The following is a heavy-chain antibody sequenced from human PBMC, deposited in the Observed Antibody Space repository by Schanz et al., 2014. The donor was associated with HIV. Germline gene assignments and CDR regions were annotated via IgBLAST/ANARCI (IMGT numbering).Heavy chain of an antibody. J-gene: IGHJ5*02. CDR3: VGHGSSSS. Sequence: VQLVESGGGVVQPGRSLRLSCAASGFTFSSYGFHWVRQAPGKGLEWVSDIRGGAGGTYYADSVKGRFTISRDNSKSTLYLQMNRLRAEDTAVYYCVGHGSSSSWGLGTLVTVSS. V-gene: IGHV3-23*04. D-gene: IGHD6-6*01. CDR2: IRGGAGGT. CDR1: GFTFSSYG.